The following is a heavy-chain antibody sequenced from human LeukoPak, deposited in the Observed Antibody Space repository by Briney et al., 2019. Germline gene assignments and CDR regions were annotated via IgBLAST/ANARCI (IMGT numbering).Heavy chain of an antibody. D-gene: IGHD1-1*01. CDR3: AKDASGARYHYYYGMDV. V-gene: IGHV3-23*01. J-gene: IGHJ6*02. CDR1: GFTFSSYA. CDR2: ISGSGGST. Sequence: PGGSLRLSCAASGFTFSSYAMSWVRQAPGKGLEWVSAISGSGGSTYYADSVKGRFTISRDNSKNTLYLQMNSLRAEDTAVYYCAKDASGARYHYYYGMDVWGQGTTVTVSS.